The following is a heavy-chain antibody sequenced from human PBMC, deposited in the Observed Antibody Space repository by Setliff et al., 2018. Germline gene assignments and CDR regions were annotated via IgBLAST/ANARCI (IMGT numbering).Heavy chain of an antibody. CDR3: ARAGNSYAQYYFDY. D-gene: IGHD5-18*01. J-gene: IGHJ4*02. CDR1: GYPFTNYG. Sequence: ASVKVSCKTSGYPFTNYGLSWVRQAPGQGLEWMGWISGHNGDTKLAQKLQGRVTMTTDTSTSTAYMELRSLRSDDTAVYYCARAGNSYAQYYFDYWGQGTLVTVSS. V-gene: IGHV1-18*01. CDR2: ISGHNGDT.